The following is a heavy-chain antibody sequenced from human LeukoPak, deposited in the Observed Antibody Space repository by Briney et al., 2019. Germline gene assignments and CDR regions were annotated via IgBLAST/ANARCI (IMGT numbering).Heavy chain of an antibody. V-gene: IGHV4-59*08. Sequence: PSETLSLTCTVSGGSISSYYWSWIRQPPGKGLEWNGYIYYSGSTNYNPSLKSRVTISVDTSKNQFSLKLSSVTAADTAVYYCARRGYSAVTTPVDYWGQGTLVTVSS. D-gene: IGHD4-11*01. J-gene: IGHJ4*02. CDR1: GGSISSYY. CDR2: IYYSGST. CDR3: ARRGYSAVTTPVDY.